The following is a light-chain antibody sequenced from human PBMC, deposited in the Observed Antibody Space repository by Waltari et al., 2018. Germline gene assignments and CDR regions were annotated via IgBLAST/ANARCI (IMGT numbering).Light chain of an antibody. V-gene: IGLV1-44*01. CDR2: SND. J-gene: IGLJ1*01. CDR3: AAWDDSLTYV. Sequence: QSVLTQPPSASGTPGTRVTISCPGSTSDIGGNHVVWYHQLPGTAPKLLIHSNDQRPSGVPDRFSGFKSGTSASLAISGLQSEDEGEYFCAAWDDSLTYVFGTGTKVTVL. CDR1: TSDIGGNH.